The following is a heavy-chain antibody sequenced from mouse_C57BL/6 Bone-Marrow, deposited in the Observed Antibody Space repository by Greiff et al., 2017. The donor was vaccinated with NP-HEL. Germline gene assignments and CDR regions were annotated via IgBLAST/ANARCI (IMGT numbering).Heavy chain of an antibody. CDR3: ASPFITTVVEGYAMDD. V-gene: IGHV5-17*01. Sequence: VQLQQSGGGLVKPGGSLKLSCAASGFTFSDYGMHWVRQAPEKGLEWVAYISSGSSTIYYADTVKGRFTFSRDHAKNTLFLQKTSLRSEDTAMYYCASPFITTVVEGYAMDDWGQGTSVTVSS. CDR2: ISSGSSTI. D-gene: IGHD1-1*01. CDR1: GFTFSDYG. J-gene: IGHJ4*01.